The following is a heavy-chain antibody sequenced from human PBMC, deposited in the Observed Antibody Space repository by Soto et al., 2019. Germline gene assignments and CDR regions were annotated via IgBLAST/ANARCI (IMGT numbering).Heavy chain of an antibody. CDR3: ARGSGYKSSSTSCPNY. CDR2: IWYDGSNK. D-gene: IGHD2-2*01. CDR1: GFTFSSYG. J-gene: IGHJ4*02. V-gene: IGHV3-33*01. Sequence: QVQLVESGGGVVQPGRSLRLSCAASGFTFSSYGMHWVRQAPGKGLEWVAVIWYDGSNKYYADSVKGRFTISRDNSKTTLYLQMTSLRAEDTAVYYCARGSGYKSSSTSCPNYWGQGTLVTVSS.